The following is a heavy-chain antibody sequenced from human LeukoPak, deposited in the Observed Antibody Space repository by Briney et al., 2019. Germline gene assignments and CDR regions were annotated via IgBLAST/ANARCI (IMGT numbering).Heavy chain of an antibody. CDR3: ARLAPWGWIGP. J-gene: IGHJ5*02. Sequence: SETLSLTCTVSGASVTSGSHYWAWIRQPPGQGLEWIGFIYYSGTTIYNPSLENRITMSLVTSKNQFSLRLNSVTAADTAIYYCARLAPWGWIGPWGQGTLVTVSS. CDR2: IYYSGTT. D-gene: IGHD3-16*01. V-gene: IGHV4-61*01. CDR1: GASVTSGSHY.